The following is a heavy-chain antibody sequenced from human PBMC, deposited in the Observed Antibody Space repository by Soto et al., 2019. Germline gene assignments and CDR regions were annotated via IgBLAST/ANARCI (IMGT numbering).Heavy chain of an antibody. V-gene: IGHV4-38-2*01. J-gene: IGHJ5*02. Sequence: SETLSLTCAVSGYSISSGNYWAWIRQPPGRGLEWIGSLYHIGSTHYNTSLKSRVTISVDTSKNHFSLELSSVTAADTAMYYCARSIATPGTNIDLLGQGTLVTVSS. CDR1: GYSISSGNY. CDR2: LYHIGST. CDR3: ARSIATPGTNIDL. D-gene: IGHD6-13*01.